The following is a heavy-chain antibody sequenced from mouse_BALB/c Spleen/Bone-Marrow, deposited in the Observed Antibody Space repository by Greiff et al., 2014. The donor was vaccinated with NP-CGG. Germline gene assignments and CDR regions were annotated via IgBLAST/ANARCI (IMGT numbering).Heavy chain of an antibody. CDR2: ILPGSGTT. CDR1: GYIFSSYW. V-gene: IGHV1-9*01. D-gene: IGHD2-14*01. J-gene: IGHJ2*01. Sequence: VQLQQSGAELMKPGASVKISCKATGYIFSSYWIEWVKQRPGHGLEWIGEILPGSGTTNYNEKFKGKATFTADTSSNTAYMQLSSLTSEDSAVYYCARGTYRYYFDYWGQGTTLTVSS. CDR3: ARGTYRYYFDY.